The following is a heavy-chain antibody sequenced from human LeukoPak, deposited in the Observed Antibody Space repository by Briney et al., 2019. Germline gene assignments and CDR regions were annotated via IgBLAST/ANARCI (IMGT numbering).Heavy chain of an antibody. V-gene: IGHV3-7*01. CDR1: GFTFSAYW. J-gene: IGHJ4*02. Sequence: GGSLRLSCAASGFTFSAYWMGWVRQAPGKGLEWVANIKQDGSEKYYVVSGKGRFTISRDNAKNALFLQMNSLRAEDTAVYCCVRNGPFDYWGQGTLVTVSS. D-gene: IGHD2-8*01. CDR2: IKQDGSEK. CDR3: VRNGPFDY.